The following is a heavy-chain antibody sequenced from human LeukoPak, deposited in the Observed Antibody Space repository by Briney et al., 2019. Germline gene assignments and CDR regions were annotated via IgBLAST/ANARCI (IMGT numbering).Heavy chain of an antibody. D-gene: IGHD2-2*01. CDR1: GFTFSSYG. CDR3: ATDQYHLPDY. J-gene: IGHJ4*02. Sequence: GGSLRLSCAASGFTFSSYGMHWVRQAPGKGLEWVAIIWYDGSNKYYADSMKGRFTVSKDNSKNTLYLQMNSLRAEDTAVYYCATDQYHLPDYWGQGTLVTVSS. V-gene: IGHV3-33*01. CDR2: IWYDGSNK.